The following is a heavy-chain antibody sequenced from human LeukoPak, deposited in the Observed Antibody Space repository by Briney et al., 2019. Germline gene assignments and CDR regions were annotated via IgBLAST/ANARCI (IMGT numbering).Heavy chain of an antibody. J-gene: IGHJ4*02. CDR1: GGSISSSSYY. Sequence: ETLSLTCTVSGGSISSSSYYWGWIRQAPGKGLEWVSVIYSGGSTYYADSVKGRFTISRDNSKNTLYLQMNSLRAEDTAVYYCARSNRGYFDYWGQGTLVTVSS. D-gene: IGHD3-10*01. CDR3: ARSNRGYFDY. V-gene: IGHV3-66*01. CDR2: IYSGGST.